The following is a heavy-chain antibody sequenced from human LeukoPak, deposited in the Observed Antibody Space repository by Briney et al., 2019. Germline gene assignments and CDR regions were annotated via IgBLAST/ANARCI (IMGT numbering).Heavy chain of an antibody. J-gene: IGHJ3*02. V-gene: IGHV1-69*13. D-gene: IGHD2-2*01. CDR2: IIPIFGTA. Sequence: ASVKVSCKASGGTFSSYAISWVRQAPGQGLEWMGGIIPIFGTANYAQKFQGRVTITADESTSTAYMELSSLRSEDTAVYYCARDQGGYCSSTSCPPHDAFDIWGQGTMVTVSS. CDR1: GGTFSSYA. CDR3: ARDQGGYCSSTSCPPHDAFDI.